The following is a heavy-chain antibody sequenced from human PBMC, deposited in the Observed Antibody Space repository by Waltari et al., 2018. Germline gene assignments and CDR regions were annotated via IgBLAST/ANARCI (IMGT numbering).Heavy chain of an antibody. V-gene: IGHV1-3*01. Sequence: QVQLVQSGAEVKKPGASVKVSCKASGYTFTGYTIHWVRQAPGQGLEWMGWINSDKGNTKDSQNFQGRVTITRDTSANTADMELSSLRSEDTAVYYCARAYCINGVGYSGYYFDYWGQGTLVTVSS. J-gene: IGHJ4*02. D-gene: IGHD2-8*01. CDR3: ARAYCINGVGYSGYYFDY. CDR2: INSDKGNT. CDR1: GYTFTGYT.